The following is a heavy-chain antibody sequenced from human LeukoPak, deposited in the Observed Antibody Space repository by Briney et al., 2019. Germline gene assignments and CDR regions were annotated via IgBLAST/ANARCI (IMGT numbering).Heavy chain of an antibody. J-gene: IGHJ2*01. V-gene: IGHV4-59*01. CDR1: GGSISSYY. CDR3: ARVYRFNWYFDL. D-gene: IGHD1-26*01. CDR2: IYYSGST. Sequence: SETLSLTCTVSGGSISSYYWSWIRQPPGKGLEWIGYIYYSGSTNYNPSLKSRVTISVDTSKNQFSLKLSPVTAADTAVYYCARVYRFNWYFDLWGRGTLVTVSS.